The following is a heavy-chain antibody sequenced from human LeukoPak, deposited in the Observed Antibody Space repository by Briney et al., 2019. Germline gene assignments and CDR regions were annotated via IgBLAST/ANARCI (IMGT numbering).Heavy chain of an antibody. J-gene: IGHJ4*02. CDR2: ITSTSTYK. Sequence: PGGSLRLSCAASGFTFSSYSMNWVRQAPGKGLEWVSYITSTSTYKYYADSVKGRFTISRDNAKNSLYLQMSGLSVDDTAVYYCARDWESTIWGQGTLVTVSS. CDR1: GFTFSSYS. CDR3: ARDWESTI. D-gene: IGHD2-2*01. V-gene: IGHV3-21*04.